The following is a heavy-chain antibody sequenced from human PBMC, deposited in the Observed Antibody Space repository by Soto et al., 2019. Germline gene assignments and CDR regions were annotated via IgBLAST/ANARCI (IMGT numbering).Heavy chain of an antibody. CDR3: VRGMDRNSAGF. CDR2: IFPSDSVT. D-gene: IGHD2-2*03. CDR1: GYTFTNYW. J-gene: IGHJ4*02. Sequence: PGESLKISCKASGYTFTNYWIVWVRQVPGEGLEWMGFIFPSDSVTRYSPSFQGQVTISVDKSVDTTYLQWGSLKASDTAMYYCVRGMDRNSAGFWGLGTMVTVS. V-gene: IGHV5-51*01.